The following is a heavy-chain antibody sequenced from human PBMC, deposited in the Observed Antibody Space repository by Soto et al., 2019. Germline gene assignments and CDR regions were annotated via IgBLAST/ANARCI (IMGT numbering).Heavy chain of an antibody. Sequence: EVHLLESGGGVVQPGKSLKISCATSGFASSDYPMTWVRQPPGQGLEWVSGISASGEKPYYADSVKGRFTISRDNSKNTLSLQMNSLRVEDTGIYYCAKLEWLEFGGDYWGQGTLVTVSS. CDR3: AKLEWLEFGGDY. CDR1: GFASSDYP. J-gene: IGHJ4*02. D-gene: IGHD6-19*01. V-gene: IGHV3-23*01. CDR2: ISASGEKP.